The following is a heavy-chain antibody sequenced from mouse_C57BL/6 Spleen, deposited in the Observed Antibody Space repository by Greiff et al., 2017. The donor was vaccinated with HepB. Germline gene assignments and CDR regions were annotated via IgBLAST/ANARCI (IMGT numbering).Heavy chain of an antibody. V-gene: IGHV1-80*01. J-gene: IGHJ2*01. Sequence: VKLMESGAELVKPGASVKISCKASGYAFSSYWMNWVKQRPGKGLEWIGQIYPGDGDTNYNGKFKGKATLTADKSSSTAYMQLSSLTSEDSAVYFCAREGGEKGFFDYWGQGTTLTVSS. D-gene: IGHD3-3*01. CDR3: AREGGEKGFFDY. CDR1: GYAFSSYW. CDR2: IYPGDGDT.